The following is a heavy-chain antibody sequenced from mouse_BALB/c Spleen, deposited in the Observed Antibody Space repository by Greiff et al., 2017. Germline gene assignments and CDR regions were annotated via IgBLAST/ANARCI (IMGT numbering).Heavy chain of an antibody. CDR3: TPIYYDYPAWFAY. CDR2: IRLKSNNYAT. D-gene: IGHD2-4*01. CDR1: GFTFSNYW. Sequence: EVKLVESGGGLVQPGGSMKLSCVASGFTFSNYWMNWVRQSPEKGLEWVAEIRLKSNNYATHYAESVKGRFTISRDDSKSSVYLQMNNLRAEDTGIYYCTPIYYDYPAWFAYWGQGTLVTVSA. V-gene: IGHV6-6*02. J-gene: IGHJ3*01.